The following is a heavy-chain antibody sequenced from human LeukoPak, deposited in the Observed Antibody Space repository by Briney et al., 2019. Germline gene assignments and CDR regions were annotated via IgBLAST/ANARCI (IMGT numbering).Heavy chain of an antibody. J-gene: IGHJ6*02. CDR2: ISAYNGNT. D-gene: IGHD2-2*01. Sequence: ASVKLSCKASGYTFTSYGISWVRQAPGQGLEWMGWISAYNGNTNYAQKLQGRVTMTTDTSTSTAYMELRSLRSDDTAVYYCARRAKKVPAAYGMDVWGQGTTVTVSS. CDR1: GYTFTSYG. V-gene: IGHV1-18*01. CDR3: ARRAKKVPAAYGMDV.